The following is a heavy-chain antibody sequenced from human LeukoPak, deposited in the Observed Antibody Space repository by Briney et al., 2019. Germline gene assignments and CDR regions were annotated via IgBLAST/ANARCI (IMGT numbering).Heavy chain of an antibody. CDR1: GGSFSGYY. Sequence: PSETLSPTCAVYGGSFSGYYWSWIRQPPGKGLEWIGEINHSGSTNYNPSLKSRVTISVDTSKNQFSLKLSSVTAADTAVYYCARGSLPILTGYYLTPLFDYWGQGTLVTVSS. CDR3: ARGSLPILTGYYLTPLFDY. J-gene: IGHJ4*02. V-gene: IGHV4-34*01. CDR2: INHSGST. D-gene: IGHD3-9*01.